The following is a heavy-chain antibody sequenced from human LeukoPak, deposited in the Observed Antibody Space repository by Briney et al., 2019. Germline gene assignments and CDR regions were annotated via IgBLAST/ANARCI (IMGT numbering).Heavy chain of an antibody. J-gene: IGHJ4*02. V-gene: IGHV1-69*13. CDR2: IIPIFGTA. CDR1: GGAFSSYA. Sequence: ASVKVSCKASGGAFSSYAISWVRQAPGQGLEWMGGIIPIFGTANYAQKFQGRVTITADESTSTAYMELSSLRSEDTAVYYCARGRGYSSSWLESGYWGQGTLVTVSS. CDR3: ARGRGYSSSWLESGY. D-gene: IGHD6-13*01.